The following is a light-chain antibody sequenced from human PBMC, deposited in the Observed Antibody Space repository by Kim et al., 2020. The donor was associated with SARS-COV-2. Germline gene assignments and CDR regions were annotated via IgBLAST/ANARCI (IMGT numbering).Light chain of an antibody. V-gene: IGLV2-11*01. CDR1: SSDVGGYNY. CDR3: CSYAGKYSYV. Sequence: QSALTQPRSVSGSPGQSVTISCTGTSSDVGGYNYVSWYQQHPGKAPQLIIYDVSERPSGVPDRFSGSKSGNTASLTISGLQAEDEADYYCCSYAGKYSYVFATGTTVTVL. J-gene: IGLJ1*01. CDR2: DVS.